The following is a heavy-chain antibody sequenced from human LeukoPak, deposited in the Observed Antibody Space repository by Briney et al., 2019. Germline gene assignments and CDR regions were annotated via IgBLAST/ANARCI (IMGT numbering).Heavy chain of an antibody. CDR3: ARAQYSGSCFDY. J-gene: IGHJ4*03. CDR2: IYYSGAT. V-gene: IGHV4-59*13. Sequence: PSETLSLTCTGSVGSISGYFWSWVRQAPGTGLDWIGHIYYSGATNYNPSLRSRVTISVDTSKNQFSLKLRSVTAADTAVYYCARAQYSGSCFDYWGQGTLVTVSS. CDR1: VGSISGYF. D-gene: IGHD1-26*01.